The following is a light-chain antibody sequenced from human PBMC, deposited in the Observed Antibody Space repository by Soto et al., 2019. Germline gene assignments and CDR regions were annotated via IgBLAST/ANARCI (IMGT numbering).Light chain of an antibody. Sequence: QSVLTQPASVSGSPGQSITISCTGTSSDVGGYNYVSWYQQHPGTAPKPMIYEVSNRPSGVSNRFSGSKSDNTASLTISGLQAEDEADYYCSSYTGSSTIFGTGTKVTVL. CDR2: EVS. J-gene: IGLJ1*01. CDR1: SSDVGGYNY. CDR3: SSYTGSSTI. V-gene: IGLV2-14*01.